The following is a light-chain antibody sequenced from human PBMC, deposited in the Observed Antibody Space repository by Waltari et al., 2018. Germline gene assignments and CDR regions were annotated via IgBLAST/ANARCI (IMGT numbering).Light chain of an antibody. Sequence: QSALTQPRSVSGSPGQSVTISCTGTSSDVGGYKYVSWYQQHPGKAPKLMIYDVSKRPSGFPDRFSGSKSGNTASLTISGLQAEDEADYYCCSYAGSYTVVFGGGTKLTVL. CDR2: DVS. J-gene: IGLJ2*01. CDR1: SSDVGGYKY. CDR3: CSYAGSYTVV. V-gene: IGLV2-11*01.